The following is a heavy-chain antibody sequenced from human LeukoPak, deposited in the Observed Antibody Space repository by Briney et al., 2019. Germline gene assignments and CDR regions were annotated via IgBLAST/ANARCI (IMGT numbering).Heavy chain of an antibody. CDR1: GFTLNCFA. CDR3: AKDLGRYRNNYFDY. CDR2: ISGSGGGT. V-gene: IGHV3-23*01. J-gene: IGHJ4*02. D-gene: IGHD1-26*01. Sequence: GSPKLLCSTPGFTLNCFAMNRVRQAPEEGPEWVANISGSGGGTYYADSVKGRFTISRDDSKNTLYLQMNSLRAEDTAVYYCAKDLGRYRNNYFDYWGQGTLVTVSS.